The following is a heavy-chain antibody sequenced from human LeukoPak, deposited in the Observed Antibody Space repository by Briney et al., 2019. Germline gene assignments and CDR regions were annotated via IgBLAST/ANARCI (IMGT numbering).Heavy chain of an antibody. J-gene: IGHJ3*01. D-gene: IGHD3-3*01. Sequence: GGSLRLSCAASGLIFSTYAMSWVRQASGKRLQYVSAISPSGDRTWYTDSVKGRFTISRDNSKNTMYLQMGSLRPEDMGVYYCARAFRPASDPHDFYDFWGRGTTVTVSS. CDR3: ARAFRPASDPHDFYDF. CDR2: ISPSGDRT. V-gene: IGHV3-64*02. CDR1: GLIFSTYA.